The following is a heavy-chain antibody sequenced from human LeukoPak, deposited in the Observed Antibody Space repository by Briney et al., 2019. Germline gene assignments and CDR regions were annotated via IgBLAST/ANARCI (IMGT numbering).Heavy chain of an antibody. CDR2: IILVNSTM. CDR3: AKDIHYYDSSGYRKDDAFDI. J-gene: IGHJ3*02. V-gene: IGHV3-48*04. D-gene: IGHD3-22*01. Sequence: GGSLRLSWAAAGFTFSIFTMRWARQVPGKGLEFISYIILVNSTMFYADSVKGRFTISRDNSKNSLYLQMNSLRTEDTALYYCAKDIHYYDSSGYRKDDAFDIWGQGTMVTVSS. CDR1: GFTFSIFT.